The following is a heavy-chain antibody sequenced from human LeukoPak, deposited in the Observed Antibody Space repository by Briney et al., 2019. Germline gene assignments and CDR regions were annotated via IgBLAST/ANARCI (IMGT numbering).Heavy chain of an antibody. J-gene: IGHJ5*02. Sequence: SETLSLTCTVSGYSISSGYHWGWIRQPPGKGLEWIGSIYHSGSTYYNPSLKSRVTISVDTSKNQFSLKLSSVTAADTAVYYCASSYYDFWSGYYTSNWFDPWGQGTLVTVSS. CDR1: GYSISSGYH. V-gene: IGHV4-38-2*02. D-gene: IGHD3-3*01. CDR2: IYHSGST. CDR3: ASSYYDFWSGYYTSNWFDP.